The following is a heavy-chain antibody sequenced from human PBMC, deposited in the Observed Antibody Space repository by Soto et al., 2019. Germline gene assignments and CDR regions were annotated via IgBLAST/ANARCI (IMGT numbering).Heavy chain of an antibody. CDR2: IYYSGST. Sequence: PSETLSLTSTVSGGSISSGGYYWSWIRQHPGKGLEWIGYIYYSGSTYYNPSLKSRVTISVDTSKNQFSLKLSSVTAADTAVYYCARQYYDSSGGRRLGASTNWFDPWGQGTLVTVSS. D-gene: IGHD3-22*01. CDR1: GGSISSGGYY. V-gene: IGHV4-31*03. CDR3: ARQYYDSSGGRRLGASTNWFDP. J-gene: IGHJ5*02.